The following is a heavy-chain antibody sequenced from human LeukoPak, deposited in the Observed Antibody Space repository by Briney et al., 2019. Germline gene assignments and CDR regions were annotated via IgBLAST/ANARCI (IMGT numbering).Heavy chain of an antibody. Sequence: SETLSLTCTVSGGSISSSSYYWGWIRQPPGKGLEWIGSIYYSGSTYYNPSLKSRVTISVDTSKNQFSLKLSSVTAADTAVYYCARIIESSSWYRDPNWFDPWGQGTLVTVSS. CDR1: GGSISSSSYY. J-gene: IGHJ5*02. V-gene: IGHV4-39*07. CDR2: IYYSGST. CDR3: ARIIESSSWYRDPNWFDP. D-gene: IGHD6-13*01.